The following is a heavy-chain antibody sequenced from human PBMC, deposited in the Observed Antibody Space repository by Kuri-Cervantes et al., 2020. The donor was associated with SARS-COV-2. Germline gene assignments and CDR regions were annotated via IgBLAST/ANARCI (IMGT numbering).Heavy chain of an antibody. CDR2: IGTAGDP. V-gene: IGHV3-13*05. Sequence: GGSLRLSCAASGFTFSSYDMHWVRQATGKGLEWVSAIGTAGDPYYPGSVKGRFTISRENAKNSLYLQMNSLRAEDTAVYYCAREAISDAFDIWGQGTMVTVSS. CDR3: AREAISDAFDI. D-gene: IGHD3-3*02. CDR1: GFTFSSYD. J-gene: IGHJ3*02.